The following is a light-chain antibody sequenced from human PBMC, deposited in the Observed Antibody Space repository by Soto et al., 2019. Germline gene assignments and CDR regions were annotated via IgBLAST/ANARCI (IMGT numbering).Light chain of an antibody. CDR1: QSIRSL. J-gene: IGKJ5*01. CDR3: QQYNNWPIT. Sequence: EVVMTQSPATLSVSPGERATLSCRAAQSIRSLLAWYQHKPGQAPRLLIYGASTRATAIPARFTGSGSGTEFTLNISRLQSEDFAVYYCQQYNNWPITFGPGTRLEIK. V-gene: IGKV3-15*01. CDR2: GAS.